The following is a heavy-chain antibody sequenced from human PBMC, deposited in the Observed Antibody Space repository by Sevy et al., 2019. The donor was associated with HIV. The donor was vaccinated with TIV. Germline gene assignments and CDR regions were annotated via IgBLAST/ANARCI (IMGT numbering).Heavy chain of an antibody. Sequence: GGSLRLSCAASGFTFNIFPLHWVRQAPGKGLEWVTIMSFDGKCNYYDDSVRGRFTSSRDNSKNTLYLQMNNLRPGDTAICDCARERKGGGLDYWGQGTLVTVSS. J-gene: IGHJ4*02. D-gene: IGHD3-16*01. CDR2: MSFDGKCN. CDR1: GFTFNIFP. CDR3: ARERKGGGLDY. V-gene: IGHV3-30*04.